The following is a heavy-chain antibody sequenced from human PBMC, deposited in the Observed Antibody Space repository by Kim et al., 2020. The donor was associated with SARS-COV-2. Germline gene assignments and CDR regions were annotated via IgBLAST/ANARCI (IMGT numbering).Heavy chain of an antibody. CDR1: GGSISSGSYY. J-gene: IGHJ2*01. CDR3: ASYSSSSWWYFDL. CDR2: IYTSGST. Sequence: SETLSLTCTVSGGSISSGSYYWSWIRQPAGKGLEWIGRIYTSGSTNYNPSLKSRVTISVDTSKNQFSLKLSSVTAADTAVYYCASYSSSSWWYFDLWGRGTLVTVSS. V-gene: IGHV4-61*02. D-gene: IGHD6-6*01.